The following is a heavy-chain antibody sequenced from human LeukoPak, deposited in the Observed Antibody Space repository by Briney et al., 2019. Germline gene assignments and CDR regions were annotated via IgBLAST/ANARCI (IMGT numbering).Heavy chain of an antibody. V-gene: IGHV3-72*01. CDR3: ARASAITMVRGVISYYYYMDV. J-gene: IGHJ6*03. D-gene: IGHD3-10*01. Sequence: PGGSLRLSCAASGFTFSDHYMDWVRQAPGKGLEWVGRTRNKANSYTTEYAASVKGRFTISRDDPKNSLYLQMNSLKTEDTAVYYCARASAITMVRGVISYYYYMDVWGKGTTVTVSS. CDR1: GFTFSDHY. CDR2: TRNKANSYTT.